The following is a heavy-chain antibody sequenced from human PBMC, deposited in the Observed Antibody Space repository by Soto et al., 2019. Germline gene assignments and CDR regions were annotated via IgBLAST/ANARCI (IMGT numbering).Heavy chain of an antibody. CDR1: GFSLSTSGVG. CDR2: IYWDDYK. D-gene: IGHD6-13*01. CDR3: AHRQIAAAGSDHWFDP. J-gene: IGHJ5*02. V-gene: IGHV2-5*02. Sequence: VSGPTLVNPTQTLTLTCTFSGFSLSTSGVGVGWIRQPPGKALEWLALIYWDDYKRYSPSLKSRLTITKDTSKNQVVLTMTNMDPVDTATYYCAHRQIAAAGSDHWFDPWGQGTLVTVSS.